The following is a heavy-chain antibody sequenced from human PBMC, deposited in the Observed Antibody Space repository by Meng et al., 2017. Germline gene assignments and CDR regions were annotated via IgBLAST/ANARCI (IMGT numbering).Heavy chain of an antibody. CDR1: GFTFRSSW. CDR2: IKCDGSEK. Sequence: GESLKISCEASGFTFRSSWMHWVCQAPEKGLEWVADIKCDGSEKYYVDSVKGRLTISRDNAKNSLYLQMNSLRAEDTAVYYCARVTCCEARPNDYWGQGTLVTVSS. J-gene: IGHJ4*02. CDR3: ARVTCCEARPNDY. V-gene: IGHV3-52*01. D-gene: IGHD1-20*01.